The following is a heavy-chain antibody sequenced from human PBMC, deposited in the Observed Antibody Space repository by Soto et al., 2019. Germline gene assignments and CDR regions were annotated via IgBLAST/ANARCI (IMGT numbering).Heavy chain of an antibody. CDR3: ARDNSSWYALYFDY. CDR2: ISSSSSYI. D-gene: IGHD6-13*01. Sequence: PGGSLRLSCAASGFTFSSYSMNWVRQAPGKGLEWVSSISSSSSYIYYADSVKGRFTISRDNAKNSLYLQMNSLRAEDTAVYYCARDNSSWYALYFDYWGQGTLVTVSS. J-gene: IGHJ4*02. V-gene: IGHV3-21*01. CDR1: GFTFSSYS.